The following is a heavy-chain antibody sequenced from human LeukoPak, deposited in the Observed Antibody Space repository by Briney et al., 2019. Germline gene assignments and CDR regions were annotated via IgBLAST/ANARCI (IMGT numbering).Heavy chain of an antibody. D-gene: IGHD1-7*01. CDR3: ARGLNWKYGWFDP. CDR2: ISSSSSYI. CDR1: GITFSSYS. Sequence: GGSLRLSCAASGITFSSYSMNWVRQAPGKGLEWVSCISSSSSYIYYADSVKGRFTISRDNAKNSLYLQMNSLKAEDTAVYYCARGLNWKYGWFDPWGQGTLVTVSS. J-gene: IGHJ5*02. V-gene: IGHV3-21*01.